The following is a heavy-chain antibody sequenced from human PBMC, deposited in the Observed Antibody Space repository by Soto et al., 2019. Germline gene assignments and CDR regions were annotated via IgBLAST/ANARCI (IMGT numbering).Heavy chain of an antibody. J-gene: IGHJ4*02. D-gene: IGHD3-3*01. CDR2: TRNKANSYTT. Sequence: GGSLRLSCAASGFTFSDHYMDWVRQAPGKGLEWVGRTRNKANSYTTEYAASVKGRFTISRDDSKNSLYLQMNSLKTEDTAVYYCAFVYYDFCSGYYYSWGQGTLVTVSS. CDR1: GFTFSDHY. CDR3: AFVYYDFCSGYYYS. V-gene: IGHV3-72*01.